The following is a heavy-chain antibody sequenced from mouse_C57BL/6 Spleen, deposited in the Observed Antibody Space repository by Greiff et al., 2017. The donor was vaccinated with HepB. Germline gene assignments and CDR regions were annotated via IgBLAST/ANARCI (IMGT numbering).Heavy chain of an antibody. CDR2: ISSGSSTI. V-gene: IGHV5-17*01. CDR3: ARRVYFDY. J-gene: IGHJ2*01. Sequence: DVKLVESGGGLVKPGGSLKLSCAASGFTFSDYGMHWVRQAPEKGLEWVAYISSGSSTIYYADTVKGRFTISRDNAKNTLFLQMTRLRSEDTAMYYWARRVYFDYWGQGTTLTVSS. CDR1: GFTFSDYG.